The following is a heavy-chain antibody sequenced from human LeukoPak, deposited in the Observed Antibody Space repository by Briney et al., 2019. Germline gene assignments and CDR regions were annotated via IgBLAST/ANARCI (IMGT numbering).Heavy chain of an antibody. CDR1: GGTFSSHA. CDR3: ARDSSGLGPDYFDY. J-gene: IGHJ4*02. Sequence: SVKVSCKASGGTFSSHAISWVRQAPGQGLEWMGGIIPMFHTADYAQQFQGRVTITADESTSTAYMELSSLRFEDTAVYYCARDSSGLGPDYFDYWGQGTLVTVSS. CDR2: IIPMFHTA. V-gene: IGHV1-69*13. D-gene: IGHD3-16*01.